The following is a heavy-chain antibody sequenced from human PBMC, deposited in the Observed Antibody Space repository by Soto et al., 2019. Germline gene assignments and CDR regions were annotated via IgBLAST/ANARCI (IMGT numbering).Heavy chain of an antibody. V-gene: IGHV3-21*01. CDR2: ISSSSGYI. Sequence: EVQLVESGGGLVKPGGSLRLSCAASGFTFSSYSMNWVRQAPGKGLEWVSSISSSSGYIYYADSVKGRFTISRDNAKNSLYLQMNSLRAEDTAVYYCARNPVDTAMVTSGKGFDYWGQGTLVTVSS. D-gene: IGHD5-18*01. J-gene: IGHJ4*02. CDR1: GFTFSSYS. CDR3: ARNPVDTAMVTSGKGFDY.